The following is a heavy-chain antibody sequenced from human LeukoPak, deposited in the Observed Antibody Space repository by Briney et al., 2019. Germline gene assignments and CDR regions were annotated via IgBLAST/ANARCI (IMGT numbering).Heavy chain of an antibody. CDR1: GYTFTGYY. V-gene: IGHV1-2*02. Sequence: ASVKVSCKASGYTFTGYYIHWVRQAPGQGLEWMGWINPNSGGTNYAQKFQDRVTMTRDTSINTAYMEVSRLRSDDTGVYYCARDRGKAYCGGDCYLGAFDIWGQGTMVTVSS. CDR3: ARDRGKAYCGGDCYLGAFDI. J-gene: IGHJ3*02. CDR2: INPNSGGT. D-gene: IGHD2-21*01.